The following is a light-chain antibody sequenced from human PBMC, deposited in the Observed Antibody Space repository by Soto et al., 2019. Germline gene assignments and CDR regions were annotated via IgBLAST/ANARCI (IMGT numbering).Light chain of an antibody. V-gene: IGKV1-9*01. J-gene: IGKJ4*01. Sequence: DIHFTRSPSSLSSSVGDRVTITCRAIQAITNNLARYQQKPGNPPRLLIYEESTLHSGVPSRFSGRKVGTQFILTIDSLQPEDFATYYCQQVKSYPRTFGGGTKVDIK. CDR1: QAITNN. CDR2: EES. CDR3: QQVKSYPRT.